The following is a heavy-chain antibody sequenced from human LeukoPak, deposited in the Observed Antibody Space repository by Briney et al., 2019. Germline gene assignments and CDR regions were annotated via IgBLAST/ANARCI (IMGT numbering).Heavy chain of an antibody. J-gene: IGHJ4*02. Sequence: GGSLRLSCAASGFTFSSYSMNWVRQAPGKGLEGVSYISSSSSTIYYADSVKGRFTISRDNAKNSLYLQMNSLRAEDTAVYYCARADCSSTSCYIGGPDYWGQGTLVTVSS. CDR2: ISSSSSTI. CDR3: ARADCSSTSCYIGGPDY. CDR1: GFTFSSYS. D-gene: IGHD2-2*01. V-gene: IGHV3-48*01.